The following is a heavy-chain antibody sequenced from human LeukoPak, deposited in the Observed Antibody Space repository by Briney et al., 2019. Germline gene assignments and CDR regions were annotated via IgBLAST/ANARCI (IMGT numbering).Heavy chain of an antibody. J-gene: IGHJ5*02. Sequence: PSETLSLTCAVYGGSFSGYYWSWIRQPPGKGLEWIGEINQSGSTNYNPSLKSRVTISVDTSKNQFSLKLSSVTAADTAVYYCARDRIGTAGIAVAAWGQGTLVTVSS. CDR3: ARDRIGTAGIAVAA. CDR1: GGSFSGYY. CDR2: INQSGST. V-gene: IGHV4-34*01. D-gene: IGHD6-19*01.